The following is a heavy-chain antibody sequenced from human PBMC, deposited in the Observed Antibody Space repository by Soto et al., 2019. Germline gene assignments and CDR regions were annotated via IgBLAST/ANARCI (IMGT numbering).Heavy chain of an antibody. CDR2: SYYRGST. Sequence: QVQLQESGPGLVKPSQTLSLTCTVSGGSISSGGYYWSWIRQHPGEGLEWIGYSYYRGSTYYNPSLKSRVTISVDTSKHQCSLKLSSVTAADTAVYYCARDRRYCSGGSCFSYYGMDVWGQGTTVTVSS. J-gene: IGHJ6*02. D-gene: IGHD2-15*01. CDR3: ARDRRYCSGGSCFSYYGMDV. V-gene: IGHV4-31*03. CDR1: GGSISSGGYY.